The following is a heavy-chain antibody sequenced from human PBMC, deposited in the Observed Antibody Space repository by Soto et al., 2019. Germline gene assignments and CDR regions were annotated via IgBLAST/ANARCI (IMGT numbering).Heavy chain of an antibody. CDR2: IWYDGSNK. CDR1: GFTFSSYG. D-gene: IGHD2-15*01. CDR3: ARASVGSSFDY. J-gene: IGHJ4*02. V-gene: IGHV3-33*01. Sequence: QVQLVESGGGVVQPGRSLRLSCAASGFTFSSYGMHWVRQAPGKGLEWVAVIWYDGSNKYYADSVKGRFTISRDNSKNTLYLQMNSLRAEDTAXYYCARASVGSSFDYWGQGTLVTVSS.